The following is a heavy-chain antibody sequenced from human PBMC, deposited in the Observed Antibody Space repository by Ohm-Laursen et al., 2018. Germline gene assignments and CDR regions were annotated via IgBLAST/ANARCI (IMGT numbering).Heavy chain of an antibody. D-gene: IGHD2-15*01. Sequence: SLRLSCTASGFTFSNYWMSWVRQTPGKGLEWVANIKQDGGEKNFADSVKGRFTISRDNAKNSLYLQMNSLRAEDTAMYYCARGRVVVMVASTPFGFWGQGTLVTVSS. CDR3: ARGRVVVMVASTPFGF. J-gene: IGHJ5*01. CDR1: GFTFSNYW. V-gene: IGHV3-7*01. CDR2: IKQDGGEK.